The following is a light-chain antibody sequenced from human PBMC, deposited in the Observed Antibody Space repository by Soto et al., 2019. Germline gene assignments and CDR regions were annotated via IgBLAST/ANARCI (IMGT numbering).Light chain of an antibody. CDR2: AAS. Sequence: DIQMTQSPSSLSASVGDRFTITCRASQSIVTYLNWYQQKPGKAPKLLIYAASTLQSGVPSRFSGSGSGTDFTLTISSLQPEDFATYYCQQLESYPSTFGGGTKVDIK. CDR1: QSIVTY. V-gene: IGKV1-39*01. J-gene: IGKJ4*01. CDR3: QQLESYPST.